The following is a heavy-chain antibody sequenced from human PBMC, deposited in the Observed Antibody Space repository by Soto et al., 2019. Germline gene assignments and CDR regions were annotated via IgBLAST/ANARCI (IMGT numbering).Heavy chain of an antibody. V-gene: IGHV1-2*02. CDR2: INPNSGGT. CDR1: GYTFTGYY. J-gene: IGHJ4*02. Sequence: ASVKVSCKASGYTFTGYYMHWVRQAPGQGLEWMGWINPNSGGTNYAQKFQGRVTMTRDTSISTAYMELSRLRSDDTAVYYCARNSGYDYVFDYWGQGTLVTVSS. CDR3: ARNSGYDYVFDY. D-gene: IGHD5-12*01.